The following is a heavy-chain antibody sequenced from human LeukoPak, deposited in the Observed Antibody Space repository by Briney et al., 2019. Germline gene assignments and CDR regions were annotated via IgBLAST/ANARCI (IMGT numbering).Heavy chain of an antibody. J-gene: IGHJ3*02. Sequence: SETLSLTCTVSGGSIGSYYWSWIRQPPGKGLEWIGYIYYSGSTNYNPSLKSRVTISVDTSKNQFSLKLSSVTAADTAVYYCAGGIAVAGISAFDIWGQGTMVTVSS. CDR1: GGSIGSYY. V-gene: IGHV4-59*01. CDR3: AGGIAVAGISAFDI. D-gene: IGHD6-19*01. CDR2: IYYSGST.